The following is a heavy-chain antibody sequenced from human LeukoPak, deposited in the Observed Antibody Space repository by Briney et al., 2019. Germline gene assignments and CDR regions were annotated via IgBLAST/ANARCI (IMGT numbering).Heavy chain of an antibody. D-gene: IGHD3-22*01. CDR3: AKGPYDSSGSPKPSGDYFDY. J-gene: IGHJ4*02. V-gene: IGHV3-43*01. CDR2: ISWDCGST. Sequence: GGSLRLSCAASGFTFDDYTMHWVRQAPGKGLEWVSLISWDCGSTYYADSVKGRFTISRDNSKNSLYLQMNSLRTEDTALYYCAKGPYDSSGSPKPSGDYFDYWGQGTLVTVSS. CDR1: GFTFDDYT.